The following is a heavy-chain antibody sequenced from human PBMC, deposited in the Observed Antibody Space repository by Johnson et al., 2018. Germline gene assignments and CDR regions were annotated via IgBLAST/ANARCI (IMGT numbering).Heavy chain of an antibody. CDR2: INHDGSEK. CDR1: GFTFSSYW. D-gene: IGHD2-8*01. Sequence: VQLVESGGGLVQPGGSLRLSCAASGFTFSSYWMSWVRQAPGKGMEWVANINHDGSEKYYVDSVKGRFTISRDNAKNSLYVQMNSLRAEDTAVYYCAKGVVLMAYQDAVYIWGHGTMVTVSS. CDR3: AKGVVLMAYQDAVYI. J-gene: IGHJ3*02. V-gene: IGHV3-7*01.